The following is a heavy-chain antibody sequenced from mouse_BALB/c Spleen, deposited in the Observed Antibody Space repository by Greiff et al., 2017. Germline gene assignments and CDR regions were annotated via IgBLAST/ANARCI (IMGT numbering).Heavy chain of an antibody. CDR3: TRGITTVVDYFDY. V-gene: IGHV1S22*01. J-gene: IGHJ2*01. Sequence: LQQPGSELVRPGASVKLSCKASGYTFTSYWMHWVKQRHGQGLEWIGNIYPGSGSTNYDEKFKSKGTLTVDTSSSTAYMHLSSLTSEDSAVYYCTRGITTVVDYFDYWGQGTTLTVSS. CDR1: GYTFTSYW. CDR2: IYPGSGST. D-gene: IGHD1-1*01.